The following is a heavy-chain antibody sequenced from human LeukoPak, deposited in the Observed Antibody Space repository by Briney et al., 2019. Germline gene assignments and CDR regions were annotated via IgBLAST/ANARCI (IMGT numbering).Heavy chain of an antibody. V-gene: IGHV4-59*08. CDR3: ARRGSGPKILRYFDWVPFGDAFDI. J-gene: IGHJ3*02. CDR1: GGSISSYY. D-gene: IGHD3-9*01. CDR2: IYYSGST. Sequence: PSETLSLTCTVSGGSISSYYWSWIRQPPGKGLEWIGYIYYSGSTNYNPSLKSRVTISVDTSKNQFSLKLSSVTAADTAVYYCARRGSGPKILRYFDWVPFGDAFDIWGQGTMVTVSS.